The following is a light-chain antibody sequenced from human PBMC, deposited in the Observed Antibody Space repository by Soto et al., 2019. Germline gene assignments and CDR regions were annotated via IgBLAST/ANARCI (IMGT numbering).Light chain of an antibody. CDR1: QTISSW. Sequence: DIQMTQSASTLSASVGDRVTITCRASQTISSWLAWYQQKPGKAPKLLIFDASSLESGIPSRLSGRRSGTQFTLTINGLQPDDFATSYCQQYDNYKPLTFGGGTKVDIK. J-gene: IGKJ4*01. V-gene: IGKV1-5*01. CDR3: QQYDNYKPLT. CDR2: DAS.